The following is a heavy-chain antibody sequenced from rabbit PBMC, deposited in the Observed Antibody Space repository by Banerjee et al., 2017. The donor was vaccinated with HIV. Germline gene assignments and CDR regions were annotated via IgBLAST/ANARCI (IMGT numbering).Heavy chain of an antibody. V-gene: IGHV1S40*01. CDR2: IDAGTSGST. CDR1: GFDFSSYY. Sequence: QSLQESGGGLFQPGGSLALTCKASGFDFSSYYICWVRQAPGKGLEWIACIDAGTSGSTWYASWAKGRFSISKASSTTVTLQMTSLTAADTATYFCAREGVNIGGGYLWGPGTLVTVS. D-gene: IGHD1-1*01. CDR3: AREGVNIGGGYL. J-gene: IGHJ4*01.